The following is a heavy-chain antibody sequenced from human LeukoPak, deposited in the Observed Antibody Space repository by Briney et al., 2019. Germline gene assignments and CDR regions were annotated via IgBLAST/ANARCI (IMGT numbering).Heavy chain of an antibody. D-gene: IGHD2-21*02. V-gene: IGHV3-23*01. CDR1: GFTFSIYA. Sequence: GGSLRLSCAASGFTFSIYAMSWVRQAPGKGLEWVSVISNSADRTYYADSVKGRFTISRDNSKNTLYLQMNSLRDEDTAVYYCATSRDWRVESWGRGIAVTVSS. CDR3: ATSRDWRVES. CDR2: ISNSADRT. J-gene: IGHJ4*02.